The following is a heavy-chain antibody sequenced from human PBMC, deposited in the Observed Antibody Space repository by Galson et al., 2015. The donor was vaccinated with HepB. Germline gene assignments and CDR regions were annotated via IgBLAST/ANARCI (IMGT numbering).Heavy chain of an antibody. CDR2: THPDGSEE. CDR3: ARGNNPEY. D-gene: IGHD1/OR15-1a*01. V-gene: IGHV3-7*01. Sequence: SLRLSCATSGFDYSRHWMTWVRQAPEKGLEWVANTHPDGSEECYLDSVRGRFTISRDNAKNSLYLQMNGLRAEDTALYYCARGNNPEYWGQGTLVTVSS. J-gene: IGHJ4*02. CDR1: GFDYSRHW.